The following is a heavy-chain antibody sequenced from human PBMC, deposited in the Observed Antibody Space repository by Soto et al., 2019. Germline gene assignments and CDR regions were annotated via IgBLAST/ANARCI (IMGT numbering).Heavy chain of an antibody. CDR2: IYPSGMT. Sequence: SETLSLTCTVSGGSISNAANSWSWIRQPPGKGLEWIGYIYPSGMTFYNPSLRSRVTISIDRSNDQFSLILKSVTAADTAVYYCERGPGGVIVNGARGMPHSDGFDIWGQGTMVTVSS. CDR3: ERGPGGVIVNGARGMPHSDGFDI. V-gene: IGHV4-30-2*01. J-gene: IGHJ3*02. CDR1: GGSISNAANS. D-gene: IGHD3-16*02.